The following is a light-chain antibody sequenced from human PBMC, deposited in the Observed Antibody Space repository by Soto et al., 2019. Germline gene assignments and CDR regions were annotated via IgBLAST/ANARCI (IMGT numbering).Light chain of an antibody. CDR1: SSDIGGYNY. Sequence: QSALTQPPSASGSPGQSVTISCTGTSSDIGGYNYVSWYQQHPGKAPKLIIYEVSKRPSGVPDRFSGSKSGNTPSLTVSGLQAEDEADYYCTSYAGSNNLVFAGGTQLIVL. CDR2: EVS. J-gene: IGLJ7*01. CDR3: TSYAGSNNLV. V-gene: IGLV2-8*01.